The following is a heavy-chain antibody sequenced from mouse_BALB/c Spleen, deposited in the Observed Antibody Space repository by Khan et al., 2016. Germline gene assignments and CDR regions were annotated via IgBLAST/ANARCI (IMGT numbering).Heavy chain of an antibody. CDR3: AREDYGNYGFDY. J-gene: IGHJ2*01. D-gene: IGHD2-1*01. Sequence: EVQLQESGPGLVKPSQSLSLTCTVTGYSITSDYAWNWIRPFPGNKLEWMGYISYSGSTSYNPSLKSRISITRDTSKNQFFLQLNSVTTEDTATYYCAREDYGNYGFDYWGQGTTLTVSS. CDR2: ISYSGST. CDR1: GYSITSDYA. V-gene: IGHV3-2*02.